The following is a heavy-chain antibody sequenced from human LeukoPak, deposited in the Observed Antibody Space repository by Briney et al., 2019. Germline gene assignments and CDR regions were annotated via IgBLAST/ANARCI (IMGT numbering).Heavy chain of an antibody. V-gene: IGHV3-7*01. CDR3: GRVPWGFYGSGSYYPGAFDI. CDR2: IKQDESET. D-gene: IGHD3-10*01. J-gene: IGHJ3*02. Sequence: PGGSLRLSCEGSGFSFSSYWMTWVRQSPGKGPEWVANIKQDESETYTVDSVKGRFTISRDNAKNTLYLQMNSLRAEDTAVYYCGRVPWGFYGSGSYYPGAFDIWGQGTMVTVSS. CDR1: GFSFSSYW.